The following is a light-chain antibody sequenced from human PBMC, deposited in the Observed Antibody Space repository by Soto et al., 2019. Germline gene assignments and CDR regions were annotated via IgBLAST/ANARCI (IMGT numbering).Light chain of an antibody. Sequence: IVLTQSPGTLSFSPGERATLSCRASQSVSSSYLAWYQQKPGQAPRLLIYGASSRATGIPDRFSGSGSGKDFTLTISRLEPEDFAVYYCQQYGSSHRTFGQGTKVEIX. J-gene: IGKJ1*01. CDR1: QSVSSSY. CDR3: QQYGSSHRT. CDR2: GAS. V-gene: IGKV3-20*01.